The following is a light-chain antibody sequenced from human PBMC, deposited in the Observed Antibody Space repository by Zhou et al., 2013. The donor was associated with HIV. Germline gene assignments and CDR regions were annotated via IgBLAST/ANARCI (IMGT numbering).Light chain of an antibody. J-gene: IGKJ5*01. V-gene: IGKV1-33*01. CDR1: QDISIY. CDR3: QQANSFPPA. CDR2: DAS. Sequence: DIQMTQSPSSLSASVGDRVTITCQASQDISIYLNWYQQKPGKAPNLLIYDASNLEAGVPSRFSGGGSGTDFTFTISSLQPEDFATYYCQQANSFPPAFGQGTRLEIK.